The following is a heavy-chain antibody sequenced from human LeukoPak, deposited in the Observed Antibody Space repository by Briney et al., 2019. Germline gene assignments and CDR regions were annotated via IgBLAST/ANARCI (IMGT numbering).Heavy chain of an antibody. J-gene: IGHJ4*02. CDR1: GYTFTGYY. CDR2: INPNSGGT. CDR3: ARSPYGYFDY. D-gene: IGHD3-10*01. V-gene: IGHV1-2*02. Sequence: ASVKVSCKTSGYTFTGYYIHWVRQAPGQGLEWMGWINPNSGGTKYVEKFQGRVTMTRDTSISAAYMELSRLRSDDTAVYYCARSPYGYFDYWGQGTLVTVSS.